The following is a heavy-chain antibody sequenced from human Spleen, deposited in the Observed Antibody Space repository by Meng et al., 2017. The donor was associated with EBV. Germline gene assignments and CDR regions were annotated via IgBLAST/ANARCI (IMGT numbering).Heavy chain of an antibody. Sequence: QGQIQQWGEGLLKPSETLSLTCAVYDGSFSAFYWNWFRQSPGKGLEWIGEINHSGSTNYNPSLKSRVTMSVDTSKNQFSLKLSSLTAADTAMYYCAIGVTLVRGYWGQGTLVTVSS. D-gene: IGHD3-10*01. J-gene: IGHJ4*02. CDR3: AIGVTLVRGY. CDR2: INHSGST. V-gene: IGHV4-34*01. CDR1: DGSFSAFY.